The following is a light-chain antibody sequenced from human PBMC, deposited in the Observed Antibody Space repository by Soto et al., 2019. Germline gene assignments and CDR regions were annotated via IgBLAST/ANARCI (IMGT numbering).Light chain of an antibody. J-gene: IGLJ2*01. V-gene: IGLV2-8*01. CDR2: EVN. Sequence: QSVLTQPPSVSGSPGRSVTISCTGTSSDIGGYNYVSWYQQHPGKAPKLMIYEVNKRPSGVPDRFSGSKSGNTASLTVSGLQAEDEADYYCASHAGRKNIIFGGGTKLTVL. CDR3: ASHAGRKNII. CDR1: SSDIGGYNY.